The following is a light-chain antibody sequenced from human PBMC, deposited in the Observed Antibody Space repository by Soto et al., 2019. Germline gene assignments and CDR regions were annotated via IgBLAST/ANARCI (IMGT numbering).Light chain of an antibody. Sequence: DIQMTQSPSSLSASVGDRVTITCRASQNIVTYLNWYLQKPGQAPKLLIYATSSLQSGVPPRFRGSGSGTEFSFTISSLQPEDFATYFCQQSYNFPRTFGQGTRVEI. J-gene: IGKJ1*01. CDR3: QQSYNFPRT. CDR2: ATS. V-gene: IGKV1-39*01. CDR1: QNIVTY.